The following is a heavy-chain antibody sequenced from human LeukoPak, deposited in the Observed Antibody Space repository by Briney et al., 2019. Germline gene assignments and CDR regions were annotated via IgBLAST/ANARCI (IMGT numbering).Heavy chain of an antibody. CDR2: IKQDGSEK. CDR3: ARRYFDL. CDR1: GFTFSSYA. V-gene: IGHV3-7*03. J-gene: IGHJ2*01. Sequence: GGSLRLSCAASGFTFSSYAMSWVRQAPGKGLEWVANIKQDGSEKHYVDSVKGRFIISRDNARNSLYLQMNNLRVEDTAVYYCARRYFDLWGRGTLVTVSS.